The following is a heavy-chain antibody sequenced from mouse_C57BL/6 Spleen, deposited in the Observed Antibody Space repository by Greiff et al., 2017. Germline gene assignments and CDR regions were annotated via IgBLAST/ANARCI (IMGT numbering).Heavy chain of an antibody. V-gene: IGHV1-52*01. D-gene: IGHD2-2*01. CDR3: ARGKMVTTTRHWYFDV. J-gene: IGHJ1*03. CDR1: GYTFTSYW. CDR2: IDPSDSET. Sequence: QVQLQQPGAELVRPGSSVKLSCKASGYTFTSYWMHWVKQRPIQGLEWIGNIDPSDSETHYNQKFKDKATLTVDKSSSTAYMQLSSLTSEDSAVYYCARGKMVTTTRHWYFDVWGTGTTVTVSS.